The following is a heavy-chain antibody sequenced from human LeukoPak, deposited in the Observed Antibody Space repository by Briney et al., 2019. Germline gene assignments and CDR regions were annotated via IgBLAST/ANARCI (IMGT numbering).Heavy chain of an antibody. D-gene: IGHD4-17*01. CDR2: ITSDASST. CDR1: GFTFSNYW. J-gene: IGHJ4*02. Sequence: GGSLRLSCAASGFTFSNYWMHWVRRAPGKGLVWVSRITSDASSTSYADSVKGRFTISRDNSKNTLYLQMNSLRAEDTAVYYCAKAPGDYDYWGQGTLVTVSS. V-gene: IGHV3-74*01. CDR3: AKAPGDYDY.